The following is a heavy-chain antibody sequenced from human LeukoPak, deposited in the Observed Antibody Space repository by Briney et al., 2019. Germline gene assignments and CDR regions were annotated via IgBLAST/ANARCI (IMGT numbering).Heavy chain of an antibody. V-gene: IGHV3-23*01. J-gene: IGHJ4*02. Sequence: PGGSLRLSCAASGFTFSSYAMSWVRQAPGKGLEWVSAISGSGGSTYYADSVKGRSTISRDNAKNSLYLQMNSLRAEDTAVYYCASVVSRYGSGSYLGYWGQGTLVTVSS. CDR1: GFTFSSYA. CDR3: ASVVSRYGSGSYLGY. CDR2: ISGSGGST. D-gene: IGHD3-10*01.